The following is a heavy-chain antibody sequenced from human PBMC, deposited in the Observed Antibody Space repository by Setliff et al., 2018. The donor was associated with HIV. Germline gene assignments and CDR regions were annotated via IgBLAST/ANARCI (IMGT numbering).Heavy chain of an antibody. Sequence: SVKVSCKASGDTFSNYAISWVRQAPGQGLEWMGGIIPIFGTANYAQKFEGRVTITADKSTSTAYMELRNLRSDDTAVYYCARAPSGVVIGPDYWGQGTLVTVSS. V-gene: IGHV1-69*06. J-gene: IGHJ4*02. CDR2: IIPIFGTA. CDR3: ARAPSGVVIGPDY. CDR1: GDTFSNYA. D-gene: IGHD3-3*01.